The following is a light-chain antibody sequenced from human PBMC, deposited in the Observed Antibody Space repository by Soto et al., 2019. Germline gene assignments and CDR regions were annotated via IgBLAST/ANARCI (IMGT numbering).Light chain of an antibody. Sequence: QSALTQPASVSGSPGQSITISCTGTSSDVGGYNYVSWYQQHPGKAPKLIIYDVNNRPSGVSDRFSGFKSGNTASLTISGLQVEDEADYYCSSYTSTTTDVFGTGTKLTVL. CDR1: SSDVGGYNY. CDR2: DVN. V-gene: IGLV2-14*01. J-gene: IGLJ1*01. CDR3: SSYTSTTTDV.